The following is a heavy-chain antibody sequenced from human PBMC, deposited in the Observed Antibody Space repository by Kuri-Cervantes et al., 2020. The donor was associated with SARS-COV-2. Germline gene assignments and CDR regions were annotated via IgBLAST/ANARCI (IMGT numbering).Heavy chain of an antibody. CDR2: ISVYRGRP. CDR1: GYTFTHYG. D-gene: IGHD6-13*01. Sequence: SVKVSCKTSGYTFTHYGINWVRQAPGQGLEWMGWISVYRGRPNVAQRFHGRVTLTTDTSANTAYMELGSLGLDDTAVYYCASKADESSWNYWGPGTLVTVSS. V-gene: IGHV1-18*04. J-gene: IGHJ4*02. CDR3: ASKADESSWNY.